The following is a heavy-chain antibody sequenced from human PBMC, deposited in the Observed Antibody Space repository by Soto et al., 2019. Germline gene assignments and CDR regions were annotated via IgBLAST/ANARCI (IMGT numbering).Heavy chain of an antibody. J-gene: IGHJ5*02. CDR3: ARGSGSSWNWFAP. CDR1: GFTFSDYY. Sequence: QVQLVESGGGLVKPGGSLRLSCAASGFTFSDYYMSWIRQAPGKGLEWVSYISSSSSYTNYADSVKGRFTISRDNAKNSLYRQMNSLRAEDTAVYYCARGSGSSWNWFAPWGQGTLVTVSS. CDR2: ISSSSSYT. V-gene: IGHV3-11*05. D-gene: IGHD6-13*01.